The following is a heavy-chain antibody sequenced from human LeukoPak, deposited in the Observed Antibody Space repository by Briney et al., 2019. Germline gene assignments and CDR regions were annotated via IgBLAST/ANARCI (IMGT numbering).Heavy chain of an antibody. D-gene: IGHD4-17*01. CDR2: IYSGGST. V-gene: IGHV3-53*01. CDR3: ARGAVTTNYYYGMDV. J-gene: IGHJ6*02. CDR1: GFTVSSNY. Sequence: GGCLRLSCAASGFTVSSNYMSWVRQAPGKGLEWVSVIYSGGSTYYADSVKGRFTISRDNSKNTLYLQMNSLRAEDTAVYYCARGAVTTNYYYGMDVWGQGTTVTVSS.